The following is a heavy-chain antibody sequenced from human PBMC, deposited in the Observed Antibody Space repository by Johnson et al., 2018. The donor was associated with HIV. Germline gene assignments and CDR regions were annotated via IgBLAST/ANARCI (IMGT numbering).Heavy chain of an antibody. CDR1: GFSISDYY. D-gene: IGHD4-17*01. V-gene: IGHV3-11*04. J-gene: IGHJ3*02. CDR2: IGRSGTTI. CDR3: ARESSPWGGDYAGYGLDI. Sequence: VQLVESGGGLVKPGGSLRLSCAASGFSISDYYMSWIRQAPGKGLEWISYIGRSGTTIYYADSVKGRFTISRDNAKKSLYLEMRDLRVDDTATYYCARESSPWGGDYAGYGLDIWGQGTRVAVSS.